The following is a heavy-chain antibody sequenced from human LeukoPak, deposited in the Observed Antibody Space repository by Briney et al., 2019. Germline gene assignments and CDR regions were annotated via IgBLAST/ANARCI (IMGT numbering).Heavy chain of an antibody. CDR3: ARGGYSYGSPFDY. D-gene: IGHD5-18*01. CDR2: INPNSGGT. J-gene: IGHJ4*02. Sequence: ASVKVSCKASGYTFTGYYMHWVRQAPGQGLEWMGWINPNSGGTNYAQKFQGRATMTRDTSISTAYMELSRLRSDDTAVYYCARGGYSYGSPFDYWGQGTLVTVSS. V-gene: IGHV1-2*02. CDR1: GYTFTGYY.